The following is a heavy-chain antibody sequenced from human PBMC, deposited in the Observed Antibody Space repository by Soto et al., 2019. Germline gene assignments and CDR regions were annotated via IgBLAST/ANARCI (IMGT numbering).Heavy chain of an antibody. V-gene: IGHV1-69*13. Sequence: SVKASCKSSGCTISSYAISWVRQAPGQGLEWMGGIIPIFGTANYAQKFQGRVTITADESTSTAYMELSSLRSEDTAVYYCAEMRGTAMVTIHYGMDVWGQGTTVTVSS. CDR1: GCTISSYA. J-gene: IGHJ6*02. D-gene: IGHD5-18*01. CDR3: AEMRGTAMVTIHYGMDV. CDR2: IIPIFGTA.